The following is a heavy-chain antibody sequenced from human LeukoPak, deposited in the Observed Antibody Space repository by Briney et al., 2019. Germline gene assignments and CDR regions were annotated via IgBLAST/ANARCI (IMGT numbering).Heavy chain of an antibody. Sequence: GSLRLSCAASGFTFSSYAMSWVRQPPGKGLEWIGEIYHSGSTNYNPSLKSRVTISVDKSKNQFSLKLSSATAADTAVYYCARVAAADYFDYWGQGTLVTVPS. V-gene: IGHV4-4*02. CDR1: GFTFSSYAM. CDR2: IYHSGST. CDR3: ARVAAADYFDY. J-gene: IGHJ4*02. D-gene: IGHD6-13*01.